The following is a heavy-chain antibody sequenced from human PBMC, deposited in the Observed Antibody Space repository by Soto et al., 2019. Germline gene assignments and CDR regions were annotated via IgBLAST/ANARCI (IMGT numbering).Heavy chain of an antibody. V-gene: IGHV3-30*03. CDR2: SSYDGRET. D-gene: IGHD3-10*01. CDR1: DFDFSSYG. CDR3: ARDSGWPILNFDN. Sequence: GGSLRLSWAASDFDFSSYGIHWVRQAPGKGLEWVAASSYDGRETFYADSAKGRFTVSKEMSKNTAFLQMNALRHEDTTVYFCARDSGWPILNFDNWGQGTPVTVSS. J-gene: IGHJ4*02.